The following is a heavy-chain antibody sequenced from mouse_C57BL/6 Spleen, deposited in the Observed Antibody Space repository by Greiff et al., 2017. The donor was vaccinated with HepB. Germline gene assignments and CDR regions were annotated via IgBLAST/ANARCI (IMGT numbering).Heavy chain of an antibody. D-gene: IGHD2-4*01. J-gene: IGHJ3*01. CDR2: ISYDGSN. CDR3: ARVGYYDYDGGAWFAY. CDR1: GYSITSGYY. Sequence: DVKLVESGPGLVKPSQSLSLTCSVTGYSITSGYYWNWIRQFPGNKLEWMGYISYDGSNNYNPSLKNRISITRDTSKNQFFLKLNSVTTEDTATYYCARVGYYDYDGGAWFAYWGQGTLVTVSA. V-gene: IGHV3-6*01.